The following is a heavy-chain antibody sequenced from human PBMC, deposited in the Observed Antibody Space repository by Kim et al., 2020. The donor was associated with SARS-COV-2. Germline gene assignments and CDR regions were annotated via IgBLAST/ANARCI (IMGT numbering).Heavy chain of an antibody. CDR2: IYTSGST. CDR3: AREGIVVVPGGFDY. J-gene: IGHJ4*02. Sequence: SETLSLTCTVSGGSISSGSYYWSWIRQPAGKGLEWIGRIYTSGSTNYNPSLKSRVTISVDTSKNQFSLKLSSVTAADTAVYYCAREGIVVVPGGFDYWGQGTLVTVSS. CDR1: GGSISSGSYY. D-gene: IGHD2-15*01. V-gene: IGHV4-61*02.